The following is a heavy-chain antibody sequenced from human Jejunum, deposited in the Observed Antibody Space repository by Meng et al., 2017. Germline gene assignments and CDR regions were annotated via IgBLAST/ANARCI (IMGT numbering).Heavy chain of an antibody. Sequence: GESLKISCAVSAFTVTDASMHWVRQAPGKGLEWVGRIKSKADGGATDYAAPVKGRFSISRDESQNTLHPQMNSLKTEDTAFYYCSTGGYRYGSDYWGQGTLVTVSS. CDR2: IKSKADGGAT. CDR3: STGGYRYGSDY. CDR1: AFTVTDAS. J-gene: IGHJ4*02. D-gene: IGHD5-18*01. V-gene: IGHV3-15*01.